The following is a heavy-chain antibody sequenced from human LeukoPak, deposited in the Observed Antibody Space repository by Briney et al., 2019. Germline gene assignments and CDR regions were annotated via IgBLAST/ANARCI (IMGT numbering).Heavy chain of an antibody. Sequence: GGSLRLSCAASGFTFSSYGMHWVRQAPGKGLEWVAYIQYDGSNEQYADSVKGRFTISRDNAKNSLYLQMNSLRAEDTAVYYCAELGITMIGGVWGKGTTVTISS. CDR3: AELGITMIGGV. V-gene: IGHV3-30*02. J-gene: IGHJ6*04. D-gene: IGHD3-10*02. CDR1: GFTFSSYG. CDR2: IQYDGSNE.